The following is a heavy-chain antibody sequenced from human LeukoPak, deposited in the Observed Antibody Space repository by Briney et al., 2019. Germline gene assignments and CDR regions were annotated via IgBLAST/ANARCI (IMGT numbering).Heavy chain of an antibody. V-gene: IGHV4-38-2*01. D-gene: IGHD3-10*01. CDR2: MHHSGST. CDR3: ARVRLWFGDHLDDY. CDR1: GGSFSGYY. Sequence: SETLSLTCAVYGGSFSGYYWGWIRQPPGKGLEWIGSMHHSGSTYYNPSLKSRVTMSLDTSKNQFSLRLTSVTAADTAVYYCARVRLWFGDHLDDYWGQGTPVTVSS. J-gene: IGHJ4*02.